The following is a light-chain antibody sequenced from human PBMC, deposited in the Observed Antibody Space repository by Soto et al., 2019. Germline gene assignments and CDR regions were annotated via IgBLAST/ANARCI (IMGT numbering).Light chain of an antibody. CDR1: QTVSSS. V-gene: IGKV3D-15*01. CDR3: QQYKSWPPLT. J-gene: IGKJ5*01. CDR2: DTF. Sequence: EIVMTQSPATLSLSPGERATVSCRASQTVSSSLAWYQQKPGQAPRLLIYDTFIRAAGIPARFSGSGSGTEFTLTISSLQSEDVAVYYCQQYKSWPPLTFGQGTRLE.